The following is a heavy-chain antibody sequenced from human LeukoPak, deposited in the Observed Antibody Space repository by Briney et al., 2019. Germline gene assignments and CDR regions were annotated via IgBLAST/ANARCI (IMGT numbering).Heavy chain of an antibody. CDR3: ARQVGATTKPDY. CDR1: GYTFTSYG. J-gene: IGHJ4*02. D-gene: IGHD1-26*01. V-gene: IGHV1-18*01. Sequence: ASVTVSCKASGYTFTSYGISWVRQAPGQGLEGMGWISAYNGNTNYAQKLQGRVTMTTDTSTSTAYMELRSLRSDDTAVYYCARQVGATTKPDYWGQGTLVTVSS. CDR2: ISAYNGNT.